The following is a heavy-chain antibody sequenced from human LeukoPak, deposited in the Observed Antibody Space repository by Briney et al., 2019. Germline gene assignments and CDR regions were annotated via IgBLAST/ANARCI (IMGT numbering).Heavy chain of an antibody. Sequence: ASVKVSCKASGGTFSSYAISWVRQAPGQGLEWMGRIIPILGIANYAQKFQGRVTITADKSTSTAYMELSSLRSEDTAVYYCARDYYDTARENWFDPWGQGTLVTVSS. D-gene: IGHD3-22*01. CDR1: GGTFSSYA. V-gene: IGHV1-69*04. CDR3: ARDYYDTARENWFDP. J-gene: IGHJ5*02. CDR2: IIPILGIA.